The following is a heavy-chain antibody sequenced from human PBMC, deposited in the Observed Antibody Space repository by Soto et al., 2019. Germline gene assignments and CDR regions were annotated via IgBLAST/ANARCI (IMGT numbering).Heavy chain of an antibody. J-gene: IGHJ6*02. D-gene: IGHD3-10*01. CDR1: GGTFSSYA. V-gene: IGHV1-69*13. CDR3: ARDLMVRGVLLDYYYGMDV. Sequence: GASVKVSCKASGGTFSSYAISWVRQAPGQGLEWMGGIIPIFGTANYAQKFQGRVTITADESTSTAYMELSSLRSEDTAVYYCARDLMVRGVLLDYYYGMDVWGQGTTVTRLL. CDR2: IIPIFGTA.